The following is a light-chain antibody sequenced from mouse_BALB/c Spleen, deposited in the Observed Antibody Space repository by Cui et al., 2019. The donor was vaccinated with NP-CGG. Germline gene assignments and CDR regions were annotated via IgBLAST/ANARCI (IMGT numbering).Light chain of an antibody. CDR3: ALWYSNHWV. J-gene: IGLJ1*01. V-gene: IGLV1*01. CDR1: TGAVTTSNY. CDR2: GTN. Sequence: QAVVNQESGPTTSPGETVTLTCRSSTGAVTTSNYANWVQEKPDHLFTGLIGGTNNRAPGVPARFSCSLIGDKAALTITGAQTEDEAIYFCALWYSNHWVFGGGTKLTVL.